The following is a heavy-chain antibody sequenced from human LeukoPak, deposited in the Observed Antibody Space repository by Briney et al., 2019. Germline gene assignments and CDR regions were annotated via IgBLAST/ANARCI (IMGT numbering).Heavy chain of an antibody. Sequence: SVKVSCKASGGTFSSYAISWVRQAPGQGLEWMGGIIPIFGTANYAQKFQGRVTITADKSTSTAYMELSSLRSEDTAVYYCARVYSGSYYNFDYWGQGTLVTVSS. D-gene: IGHD1-26*01. V-gene: IGHV1-69*06. CDR1: GGTFSSYA. CDR3: ARVYSGSYYNFDY. J-gene: IGHJ4*02. CDR2: IIPIFGTA.